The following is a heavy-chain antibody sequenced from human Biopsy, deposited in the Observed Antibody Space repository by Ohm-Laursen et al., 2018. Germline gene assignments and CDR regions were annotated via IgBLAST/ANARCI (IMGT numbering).Heavy chain of an antibody. J-gene: IGHJ6*02. Sequence: SLRLSRSASGFTFSSFSMNWVRMAPGTGQGRISYINEVSSHIYDADSVKGRITVARDNAKNSLYLQLMSLRAEDKAVYYCSRDPSGTARAGGMDVWGQGTTVTVSS. CDR1: GFTFSSFS. CDR3: SRDPSGTARAGGMDV. CDR2: INEVSSHI. D-gene: IGHD6-6*01. V-gene: IGHV3-21*01.